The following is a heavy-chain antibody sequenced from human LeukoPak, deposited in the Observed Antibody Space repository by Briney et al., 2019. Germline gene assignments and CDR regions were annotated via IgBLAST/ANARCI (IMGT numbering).Heavy chain of an antibody. V-gene: IGHV4-39*07. J-gene: IGHJ1*01. Sequence: SETLSLTCTVSGGSISSSSNYWGLIRQPPGKGLEWIGSINYSGSTYYNPSLKSRVTISGDTSKNQFSLKLSSVTAADTAVYYCARDYVGATRHQAFQHWGQGTLVTVSS. CDR1: GGSISSSSNY. D-gene: IGHD1-26*01. CDR2: INYSGST. CDR3: ARDYVGATRHQAFQH.